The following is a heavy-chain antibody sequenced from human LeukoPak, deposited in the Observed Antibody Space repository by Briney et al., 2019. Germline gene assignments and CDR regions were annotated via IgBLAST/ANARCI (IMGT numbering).Heavy chain of an antibody. Sequence: GGSLRLSCAASGFTFSSYSMNWVRQAPGKGLEWVSYISSSSSTIYYADSVKGRFTISRDNAKNSLYLQVNSLRDEDTAVYYCARVQPPPTVVTPRYYYYGMDVWGQGTTVTVSS. CDR2: ISSSSSTI. V-gene: IGHV3-48*02. CDR1: GFTFSSYS. D-gene: IGHD4-23*01. J-gene: IGHJ6*02. CDR3: ARVQPPPTVVTPRYYYYGMDV.